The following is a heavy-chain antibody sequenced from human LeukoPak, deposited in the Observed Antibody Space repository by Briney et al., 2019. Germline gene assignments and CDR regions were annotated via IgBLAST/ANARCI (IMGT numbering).Heavy chain of an antibody. CDR1: GFTFDDYA. V-gene: IGHV3-43D*03. J-gene: IGHJ4*02. CDR3: AKGQLYYDILTGAFDFDY. Sequence: GGSPRLSCAASGFTFDDYAMHWVRQAPGKGLEWVSLISWDGGSTYYADSVKGRFTISRDNSKNSLYLQMNSLRAEDTALYYCAKGQLYYDILTGAFDFDYWGQGTLVTVSS. CDR2: ISWDGGST. D-gene: IGHD3-9*01.